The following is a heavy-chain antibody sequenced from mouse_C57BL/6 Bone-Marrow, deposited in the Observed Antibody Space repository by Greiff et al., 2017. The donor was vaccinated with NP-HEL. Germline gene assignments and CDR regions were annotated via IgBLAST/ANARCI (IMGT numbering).Heavy chain of an antibody. CDR1: GIDFSRYW. CDR3: ARYYGGYYYGSSFWYFDV. J-gene: IGHJ1*03. Sequence: DVQLVESGGGLVQPGGSLKLSCAASGIDFSRYWMSWVRRAPGKGLEWIGEINPDSSTINYAPSLKDKFIISRDNAKNTLYLQMSKVRSEDTALYYCARYYGGYYYGSSFWYFDVWGTGTTVTVSS. D-gene: IGHD1-1*01. V-gene: IGHV4-1*01. CDR2: INPDSSTI.